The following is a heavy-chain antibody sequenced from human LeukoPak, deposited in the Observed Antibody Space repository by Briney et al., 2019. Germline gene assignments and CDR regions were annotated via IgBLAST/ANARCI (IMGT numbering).Heavy chain of an antibody. CDR2: INHSGST. Sequence: PSQTLSLTCTVSGGSINSGSYYWSWIRQPPGKGLEWIGEINHSGSTNYNPSLKSRVTISVDTSKNQFSLKLSSVTAADTAVYYCARGSNYYDSGKGWFDPWGQGTLVTVSS. CDR3: ARGSNYYDSGKGWFDP. J-gene: IGHJ5*02. CDR1: GGSINSGSYY. V-gene: IGHV4-39*07. D-gene: IGHD3-10*01.